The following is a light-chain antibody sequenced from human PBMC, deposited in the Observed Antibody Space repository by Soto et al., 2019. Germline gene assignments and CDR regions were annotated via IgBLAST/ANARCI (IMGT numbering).Light chain of an antibody. CDR1: SSDVGGYNY. CDR2: GVS. Sequence: QSVLTKPASVSGSPGQSITISCTGTSSDVGGYNYVSWYQQHPGKAPKLMIFGVSDRPSGLSNRFSGSKSGNTASLTISGLQAEDDADYYCTSYTSSRTLVFGTGTKLTVL. V-gene: IGLV2-14*01. J-gene: IGLJ1*01. CDR3: TSYTSSRTLV.